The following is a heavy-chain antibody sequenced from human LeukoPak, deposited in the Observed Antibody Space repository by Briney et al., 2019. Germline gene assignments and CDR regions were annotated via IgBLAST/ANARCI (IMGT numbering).Heavy chain of an antibody. CDR1: AYAFTSNG. V-gene: IGHV1-18*01. D-gene: IGHD2-2*02. Sequence: ASVKVSCKGSAYAFTSNGISWVRQAPGQGLEWMGWISASNGNTNYARKFQGRVSMTTDTSTSTAYMELRSLRSDDTAVYYCARHDLGYCSSTSCYRDDYYYYYMDVWGKGTTVTVSS. CDR2: ISASNGNT. J-gene: IGHJ6*03. CDR3: ARHDLGYCSSTSCYRDDYYYYYMDV.